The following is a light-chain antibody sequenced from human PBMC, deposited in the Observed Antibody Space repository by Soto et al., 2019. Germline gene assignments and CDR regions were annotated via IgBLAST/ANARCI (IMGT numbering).Light chain of an antibody. Sequence: DIQMTQSPSSLSASVGDRVTIACRASQGINDRLAWYQQKPGQALYLLIFAASTLRSGVPSRFSGSGSGADFTLTISSLQPEDVATYYCQNYYRDPVTFGGGTKVDIK. V-gene: IGKV1-27*01. CDR2: AAS. J-gene: IGKJ4*01. CDR1: QGINDR. CDR3: QNYYRDPVT.